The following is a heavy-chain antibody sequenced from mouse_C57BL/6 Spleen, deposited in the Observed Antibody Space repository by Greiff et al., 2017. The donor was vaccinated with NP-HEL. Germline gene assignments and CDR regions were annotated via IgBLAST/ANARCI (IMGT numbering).Heavy chain of an antibody. D-gene: IGHD2-4*01. CDR1: GFTFSSYT. CDR2: ISGGGGNT. J-gene: IGHJ3*01. CDR3: ARRGDDYDGGFAY. Sequence: DVKLVESGGGLVKPGGSLKLSCAASGFTFSSYTMSWVRQTPEKRLEWVATISGGGGNTYYPDSVKGRFTISRDNAKNTLYLQMSSLRSEDTALYYCARRGDDYDGGFAYWGQGTLVTVSA. V-gene: IGHV5-9*01.